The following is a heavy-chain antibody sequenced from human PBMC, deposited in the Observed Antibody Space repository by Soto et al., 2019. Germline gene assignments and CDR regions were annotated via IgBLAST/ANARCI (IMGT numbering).Heavy chain of an antibody. Sequence: EVQLVESGGGSVQPGGSLRLSCAASGFTFSTFSMNWVRQAPGRGLEWVSYISGGGRPISYADSVKGRFTISRDNAQNSPYLQMNSLADEDTAVYYCARDLGWAFDSWGQGTLVTVSS. J-gene: IGHJ4*02. CDR2: ISGGGRPI. CDR3: ARDLGWAFDS. CDR1: GFTFSTFS. V-gene: IGHV3-48*02. D-gene: IGHD6-19*01.